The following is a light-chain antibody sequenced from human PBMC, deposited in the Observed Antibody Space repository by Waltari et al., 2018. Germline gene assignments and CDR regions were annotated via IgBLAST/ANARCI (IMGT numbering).Light chain of an antibody. Sequence: PGQSITISCTGTSSDVGGHNYVSWYQHHPGKAPKLMIYEVNNRPSGVSTRFSGSKSGNTASLTISDRQAEDEADYHCSSYTSSSTVVFGGGTKLTVL. CDR3: SSYTSSSTVV. CDR1: SSDVGGHNY. CDR2: EVN. J-gene: IGLJ2*01. V-gene: IGLV2-14*01.